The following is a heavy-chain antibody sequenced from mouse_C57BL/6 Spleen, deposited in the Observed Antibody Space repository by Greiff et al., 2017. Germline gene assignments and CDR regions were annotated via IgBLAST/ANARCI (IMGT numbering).Heavy chain of an antibody. J-gene: IGHJ2*01. CDR1: GYTFTDYY. CDR3: ARQGTTGDY. V-gene: IGHV1-76*01. CDR2: IYPGSGNT. D-gene: IGHD1-1*01. Sequence: QVQLQQSGAELVRPGASVKLSCKASGYTFTDYYINWVKQRPGQGLEWIARIYPGSGNTYYNEKFKGKATLTAEKSSSTAYMQLSSLTSEDSAVYFCARQGTTGDYWGQGTTLTVSS.